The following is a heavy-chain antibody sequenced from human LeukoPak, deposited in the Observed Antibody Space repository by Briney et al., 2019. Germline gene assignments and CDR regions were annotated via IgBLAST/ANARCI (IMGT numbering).Heavy chain of an antibody. V-gene: IGHV4-59*12. D-gene: IGHD1-26*01. J-gene: IGHJ4*02. CDR1: GGSISSYY. CDR3: ARLNYGVGATALSADYFDY. CDR2: IYYSGST. Sequence: SSETLSLTCTVSGGSISSYYWSWIRQPPGKGLEWIGYIYYSGSTNYNPSLKSRVTISVDTSKNQFSLKLSSVTAADTAVYYCARLNYGVGATALSADYFDYWGQGTLVTVSS.